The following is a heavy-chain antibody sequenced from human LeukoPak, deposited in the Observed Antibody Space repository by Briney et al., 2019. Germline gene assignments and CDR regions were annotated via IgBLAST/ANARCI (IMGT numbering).Heavy chain of an antibody. CDR1: GFTVSSNY. V-gene: IGHV3-53*04. CDR2: IYSGGST. J-gene: IGHJ6*02. D-gene: IGHD6-19*01. CDR3: ASSPVAGYYYYYGMDV. Sequence: GGSLRLSCAASGFTVSSNYMSWVRQAPGKALEWVSVIYSGGSTYYADSVKGRFTISRHNSKNTLYLQMNSLRAEDTAVYYCASSPVAGYYYYYGMDVWGQGTTVTVSS.